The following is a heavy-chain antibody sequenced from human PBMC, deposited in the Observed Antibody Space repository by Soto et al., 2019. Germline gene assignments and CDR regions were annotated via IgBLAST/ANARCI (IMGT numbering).Heavy chain of an antibody. D-gene: IGHD6-13*01. Sequence: SVKVSCKASGGTFSSYAISWVRQAPGQGLEWMGGIIPIFGTANYAQKFQGRVTITADESTSTAYMELSSLRSEDTAVYYCARSSYIAAAGDIFDYWGQGTLVTVSS. CDR1: GGTFSSYA. CDR3: ARSSYIAAAGDIFDY. V-gene: IGHV1-69*13. CDR2: IIPIFGTA. J-gene: IGHJ4*02.